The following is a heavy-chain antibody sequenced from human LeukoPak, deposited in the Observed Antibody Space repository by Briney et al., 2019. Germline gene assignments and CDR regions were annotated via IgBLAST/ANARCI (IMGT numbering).Heavy chain of an antibody. CDR3: ARGGAARPDI. V-gene: IGHV3-48*01. CDR2: ISSNSGSV. D-gene: IGHD6-6*01. J-gene: IGHJ3*02. CDR1: GFAFRNYG. Sequence: GGSLRLSCVASGFAFRNYGMNWVRQIPGKGLEWVSYISSNSGSVNYADSVRGRFTISRDNAWNSLYLQMGSLRVEDTAVYYCARGGAARPDIWGQGTMVVVAS.